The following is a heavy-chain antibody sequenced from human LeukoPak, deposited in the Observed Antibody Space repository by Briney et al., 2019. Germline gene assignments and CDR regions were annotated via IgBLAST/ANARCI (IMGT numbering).Heavy chain of an antibody. J-gene: IGHJ5*02. Sequence: SETLSLTCTVSGGSISSGGYYWSWIRQHPGKGLEWIGYIYYSGSTYYNPSLKSRVTISVDTSKNQFSLKLSSVTAADTAVYYCARDGPYIVVVPAAMPRFDPWAREPWSPSPQ. V-gene: IGHV4-31*03. CDR1: GGSISSGGYY. D-gene: IGHD2-2*01. CDR3: ARDGPYIVVVPAAMPRFDP. CDR2: IYYSGST.